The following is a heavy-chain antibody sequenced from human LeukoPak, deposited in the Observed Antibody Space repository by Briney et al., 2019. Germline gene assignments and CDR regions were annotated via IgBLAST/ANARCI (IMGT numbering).Heavy chain of an antibody. CDR1: GYTFTDNA. D-gene: IGHD2-2*01. CDR2: IRTDNGDT. V-gene: IGHV1-3*04. CDR3: GRGGSSSVDY. J-gene: IGHJ4*02. Sequence: ASVKVSCKTSGYTFTDNALHWVRQAPGQRLEWMGWIRTDNGDTKYSQKFEGRVTLTRDTSASTVYVELNSLRSEDTAVYYCGRGGSSSVDYWGQGTLVTVSS.